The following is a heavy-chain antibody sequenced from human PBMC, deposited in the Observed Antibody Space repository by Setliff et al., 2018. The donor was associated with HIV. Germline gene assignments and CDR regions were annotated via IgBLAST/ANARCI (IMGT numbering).Heavy chain of an antibody. CDR2: LHLSGDT. CDR3: AARGWIEGREVDY. CDR1: GDSINSGTYY. V-gene: IGHV4-61*02. D-gene: IGHD2-2*03. Sequence: ASETLSLTCTVSGDSINSGTYYWSWIRQPAGKGLEWIGRLHLSGDTNYNPSLKSRVTMSIDTSKNQFSLKLSSVTAADTAVYYCAARGWIEGREVDYWGQGTLVTVSS. J-gene: IGHJ4*02.